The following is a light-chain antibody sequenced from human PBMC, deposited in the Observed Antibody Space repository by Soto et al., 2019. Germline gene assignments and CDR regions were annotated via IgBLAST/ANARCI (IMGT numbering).Light chain of an antibody. Sequence: DIQMTQSPSSLSASVGDRVTITCRAIQSISSYLNWYQQKPGKAPNLLIYAASSLQSGVSSRFSGSGSGTDFTLTISSLQPQDCGIYYCQQTYSTPRTFVQGTKVEIK. CDR3: QQTYSTPRT. V-gene: IGKV1-39*01. CDR1: QSISSY. CDR2: AAS. J-gene: IGKJ1*01.